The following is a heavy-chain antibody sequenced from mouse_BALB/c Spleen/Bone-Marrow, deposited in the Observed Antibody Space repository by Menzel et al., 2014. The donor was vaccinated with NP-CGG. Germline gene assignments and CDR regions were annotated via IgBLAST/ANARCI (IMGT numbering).Heavy chain of an antibody. Sequence: QVQLQQSGAELAKPGASVKMSCKASGYTFTNYWMHWVKQRPGQGLEWIGYINPSTGYTEYNQKFKDKATLTADKSSSTAYMQLSRLTSEDSAVYYCARIYYYGRDYWGQGTTLTVSS. CDR2: INPSTGYT. D-gene: IGHD1-1*01. V-gene: IGHV1-7*01. J-gene: IGHJ2*01. CDR3: ARIYYYGRDY. CDR1: GYTFTNYW.